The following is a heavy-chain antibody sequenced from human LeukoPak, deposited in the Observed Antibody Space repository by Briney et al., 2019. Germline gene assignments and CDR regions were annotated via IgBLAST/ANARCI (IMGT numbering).Heavy chain of an antibody. CDR2: IGASGGST. V-gene: IGHV3-23*01. Sequence: PGGSLRLSCSASGFTFERYSMNWVRQAPGKGLEWVSGIGASGGSTYYADSVKGRFTISRDNSKNTLYLQMNSLRTEDTAVYYCAKAEGYDILTGLDYWGQGTLVTVSS. J-gene: IGHJ4*02. D-gene: IGHD3-9*01. CDR1: GFTFERYS. CDR3: AKAEGYDILTGLDY.